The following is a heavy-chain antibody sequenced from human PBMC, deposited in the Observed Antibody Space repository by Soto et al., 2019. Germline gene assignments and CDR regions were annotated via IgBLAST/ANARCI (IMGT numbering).Heavy chain of an antibody. CDR3: AFPYGDSLFGNY. J-gene: IGHJ4*02. D-gene: IGHD4-17*01. V-gene: IGHV5-51*01. CDR2: IFPADSDT. CDR1: GYSFASYW. Sequence: GESLKISCKGSGYSFASYWIGWVRQMPGKGLEWMGIIFPADSDTKYRPSFQGQVTISADKSISTAYLQWNSLKASDTAMYYYAFPYGDSLFGNYWGQGTLVTVSS.